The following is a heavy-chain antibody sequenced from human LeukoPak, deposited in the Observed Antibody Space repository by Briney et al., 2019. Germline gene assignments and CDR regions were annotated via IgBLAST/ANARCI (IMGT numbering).Heavy chain of an antibody. Sequence: GGSLKLTCAASGFTLSGSAMHWVRQASGKGLEWVGRIRGRTYSYATAYAASVKGRFTISRDDSKKTAYLQMNSLNMEDTAVYYCTRHPDSSGWSPGVDYWGQGTLVTVSS. CDR2: IRGRTYSYAT. J-gene: IGHJ4*02. D-gene: IGHD6-19*01. CDR1: GFTLSGSA. CDR3: TRHPDSSGWSPGVDY. V-gene: IGHV3-73*01.